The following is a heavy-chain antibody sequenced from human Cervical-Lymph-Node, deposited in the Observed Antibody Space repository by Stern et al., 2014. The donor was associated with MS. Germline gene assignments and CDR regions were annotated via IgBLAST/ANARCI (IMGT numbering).Heavy chain of an antibody. J-gene: IGHJ4*02. CDR3: ARGGITGTSSFDY. V-gene: IGHV1-8*01. D-gene: IGHD1-7*01. CDR1: GYTFTSYD. CDR2: MNPNNGNT. Sequence: QVQLVQSGAEVKKPGASVKVSCKASGYTFTSYDINWVRQATGQGLEWMGWMNPNNGNTVYAQKFQGRVTMTRNTSISTAYMELSRLRSEDTAVFCCARGGITGTSSFDYWGQGTLVTVSS.